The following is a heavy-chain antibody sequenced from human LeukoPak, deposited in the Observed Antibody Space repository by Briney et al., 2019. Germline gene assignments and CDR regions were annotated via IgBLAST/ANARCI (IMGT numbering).Heavy chain of an antibody. CDR2: IKSKTDGGTT. CDR1: AFTFSNDW. CDR3: TRQQLVFDC. D-gene: IGHD6-6*01. Sequence: RSGGSLRLSCAASAFTFSNDWMSWVRQAPGKGLEWVGHIKSKTDGGTTDYAAPVKGRFTISRDDSKNTLYLQMNSLKTEDTAVYYCTRQQLVFDCWGQGTLVNVSS. J-gene: IGHJ4*02. V-gene: IGHV3-15*01.